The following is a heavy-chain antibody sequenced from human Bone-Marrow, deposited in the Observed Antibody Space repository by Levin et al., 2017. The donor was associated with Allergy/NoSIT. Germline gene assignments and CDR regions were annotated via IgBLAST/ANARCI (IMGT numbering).Heavy chain of an antibody. CDR2: IYYSGST. CDR1: GDSISSGDYY. J-gene: IGHJ4*02. V-gene: IGHV4-30-4*01. Sequence: SQTLSLPCTVSGDSISSGDYYWGWIRQPPGRGLEWIGYIYYSGSTYYSPSLKSRLSISVDTSKNQFSLKLSSVTAADTAVYYCASAALGYCSGRSCPYFFDYWGQGTLVTVSS. D-gene: IGHD2-15*01. CDR3: ASAALGYCSGRSCPYFFDY.